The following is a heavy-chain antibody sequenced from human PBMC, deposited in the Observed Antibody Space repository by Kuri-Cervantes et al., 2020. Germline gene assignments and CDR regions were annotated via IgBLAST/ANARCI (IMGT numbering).Heavy chain of an antibody. CDR2: IAAYNNET. V-gene: IGHV1-18*01. J-gene: IGHJ3*02. CDR1: GYTFSTYG. Sequence: ASVKVSCKASGYTFSTYGVSWVRQAPGQGLEWMGWIAAYNNETKYTQKLQGRVTVTIDTSTNTAYMELRSLRSDDTAVYYCARVGLDILNAFDIWGQGTMVTVSS. CDR3: ARVGLDILNAFDI.